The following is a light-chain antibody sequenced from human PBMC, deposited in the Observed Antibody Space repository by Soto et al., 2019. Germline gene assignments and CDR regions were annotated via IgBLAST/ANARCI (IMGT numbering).Light chain of an antibody. Sequence: QSALTQPRSVSGSPGQSVTISCTGTSSDVGGYNYVSWYQQHPGKAPKLIINDVSKGPSGVPDRFAGSKSGNTASLTIAGLQAEDEADYYCCSYAGSHSWVFGGGTKLTVL. J-gene: IGLJ3*02. V-gene: IGLV2-11*01. CDR2: DVS. CDR3: CSYAGSHSWV. CDR1: SSDVGGYNY.